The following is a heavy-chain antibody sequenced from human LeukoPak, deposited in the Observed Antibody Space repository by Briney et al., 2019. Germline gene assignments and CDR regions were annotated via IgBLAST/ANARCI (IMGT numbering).Heavy chain of an antibody. CDR1: GGSISIDYY. D-gene: IGHD5/OR15-5a*01. J-gene: IGHJ3*01. V-gene: IGHV4-30-4*01. CDR3: ARGRSNAFDV. CDR2: IFYSGNT. Sequence: SQTLSLTCTVSGGSISIDYYWGWIRQTPGKGPGLEWIGYIFYSGNTNYNASLRSRATISVDTSKNEFSLQSISVTAADTAIYFCARGRSNAFDVWGPGTVVTVSS.